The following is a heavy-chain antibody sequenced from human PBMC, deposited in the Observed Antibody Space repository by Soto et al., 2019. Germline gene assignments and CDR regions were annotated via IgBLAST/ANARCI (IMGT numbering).Heavy chain of an antibody. CDR1: GYIFSNYY. V-gene: IGHV1-46*01. D-gene: IGHD3-10*01. CDR3: VGRVMCKGGCDI. J-gene: IGHJ3*02. Sequence: QVQLVQSGAEVKKPGASVTVSCRASGYIFSNYYMHWVRQAPGQGLEWMGGISPSSDATHYAQSFKGRSSVTTDTSARSFCMEVSGLTAEDMAVYCCVGRVMCKGGCDIWGQGTMVTVSS. CDR2: ISPSSDAT.